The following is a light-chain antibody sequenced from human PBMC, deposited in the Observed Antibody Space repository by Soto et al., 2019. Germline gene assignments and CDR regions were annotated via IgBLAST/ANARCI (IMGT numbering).Light chain of an antibody. CDR3: QQSYSTLRT. CDR2: AAS. Sequence: DIQMTQSPSSLSASVGDRVTITCRASQSISSYLNWYQQKPGKAPKLLIYAASSLQSGVPSRFSGSGSGTDFTLTISSLQPEDFATYYCQQSYSTLRTFGQATKVEIK. V-gene: IGKV1-39*01. CDR1: QSISSY. J-gene: IGKJ1*01.